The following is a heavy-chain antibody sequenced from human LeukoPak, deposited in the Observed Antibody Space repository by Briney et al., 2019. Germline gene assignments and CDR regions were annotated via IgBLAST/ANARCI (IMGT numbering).Heavy chain of an antibody. Sequence: PGGSLRLSCAASGFTFSNAWMSWVRQAPGKGLEWVGRIKSKTDGGTTDYAAPVKDRFTISRDDSKNTLHLQMNSLKTEDTAVYYCTTGIMITFGGVIVVDYWGQGTLVTVSS. D-gene: IGHD3-16*02. CDR1: GFTFSNAW. V-gene: IGHV3-15*01. J-gene: IGHJ4*02. CDR3: TTGIMITFGGVIVVDY. CDR2: IKSKTDGGTT.